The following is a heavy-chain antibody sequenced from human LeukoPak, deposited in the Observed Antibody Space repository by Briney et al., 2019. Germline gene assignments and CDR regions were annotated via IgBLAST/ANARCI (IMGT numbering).Heavy chain of an antibody. D-gene: IGHD2/OR15-2a*01. CDR1: GFTFSTYA. Sequence: GGSLRLSCAVSGFTFSTYAMSWVRQAPGKGLEWVSAVRGSGSDTYYADSVKGRFTISRDNSKNTLYLQMNSLRAEDTAVYYCAKGPSTWDYWGQGTLVTVSS. J-gene: IGHJ4*02. V-gene: IGHV3-23*01. CDR2: VRGSGSDT. CDR3: AKGPSTWDY.